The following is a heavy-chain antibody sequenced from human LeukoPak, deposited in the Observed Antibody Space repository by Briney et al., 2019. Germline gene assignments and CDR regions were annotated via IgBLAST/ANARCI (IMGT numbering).Heavy chain of an antibody. CDR1: GGSFSSYY. D-gene: IGHD3-22*01. CDR3: ARTKKDYDSSGYYYSYYYMDV. Sequence: SETLSLTCAVSGGSFSSYYWSWIRQPPGKGLEWIGYIYYSGSTNYNPSLKSRVTISVDTSKNQFSLKLSSVTAADTAVYYCARTKKDYDSSGYYYSYYYMDVWGKGATVTVSS. CDR2: IYYSGST. V-gene: IGHV4-59*01. J-gene: IGHJ6*03.